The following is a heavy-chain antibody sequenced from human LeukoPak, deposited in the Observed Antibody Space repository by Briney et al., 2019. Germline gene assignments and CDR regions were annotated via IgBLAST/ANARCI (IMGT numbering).Heavy chain of an antibody. V-gene: IGHV3-23*01. D-gene: IGHD2-2*02. CDR3: AKASVAIPQYCNS. Sequence: GGSLRLSCAASGFTFSNYAMSWVRQAPGKGLEWVSTISGTGSSTYYADSAKGRFTISRDNSKDTLFLQLNSLTAADTAMYFCAKASVAIPQYCNSWGQGTLVTVSS. CDR1: GFTFSNYA. CDR2: ISGTGSST. J-gene: IGHJ5*02.